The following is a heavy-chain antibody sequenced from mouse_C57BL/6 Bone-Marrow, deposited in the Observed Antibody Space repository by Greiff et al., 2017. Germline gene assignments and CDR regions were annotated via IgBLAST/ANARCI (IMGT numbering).Heavy chain of an antibody. J-gene: IGHJ4*01. D-gene: IGHD1-1*01. CDR1: GYTFTSYW. CDR3: ARKITTVVATDYYAMDY. V-gene: IGHV1-64*01. CDR2: IHPNSGST. Sequence: KQPGAELVKPGASVKLSCKASGYTFTSYWMHWVKQRPGQGLEWIGMIHPNSGSTNYNEKFKSKATLTVDKSSSTAYMQLSSLTSEDSAVYYCARKITTVVATDYYAMDYWGQGTSVTVSS.